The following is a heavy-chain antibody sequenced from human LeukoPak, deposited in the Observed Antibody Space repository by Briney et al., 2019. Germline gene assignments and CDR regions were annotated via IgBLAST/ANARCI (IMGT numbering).Heavy chain of an antibody. CDR2: IKQDGSEK. Sequence: GGSLRLSCAASGFTFSSYWMSWVRQAPGKGLEWVANIKQDGSEKYYVDSVKGRFTISRDNAKTSLYLQMNSLRAEDTAVYYCARHLSGVTGYTYGRGIDYWGQGTLVTVSS. D-gene: IGHD5-18*01. CDR1: GFTFSSYW. CDR3: ARHLSGVTGYTYGRGIDY. J-gene: IGHJ4*02. V-gene: IGHV3-7*01.